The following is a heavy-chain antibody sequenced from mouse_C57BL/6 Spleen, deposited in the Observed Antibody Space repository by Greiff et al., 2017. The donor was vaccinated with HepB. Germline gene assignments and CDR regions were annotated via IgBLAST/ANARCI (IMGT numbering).Heavy chain of an antibody. V-gene: IGHV1-61*01. Sequence: VQLQQSGAELVRPGSSVKLSCKASGYTFTSYWMDWVKQRPGQGLEWIGNIYPSDSETHYNQKFKDKAKLTVDKSSSTAYMQPSSLTSEDFAVLYCAGSGYFDVWDTGTTVTVAS. CDR2: IYPSDSET. J-gene: IGHJ1*03. CDR1: GYTFTSYW. CDR3: AGSGYFDV.